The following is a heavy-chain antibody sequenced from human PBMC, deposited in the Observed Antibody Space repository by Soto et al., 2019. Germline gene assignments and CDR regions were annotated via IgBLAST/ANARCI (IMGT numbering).Heavy chain of an antibody. Sequence: QVQLQQSGPGLVKPSQTLSLICAISGDSVSSASATWCWIRQSPSGRLEWLGRTYYRSKWHTDYAVSVKSRIAIIPGTSKTQLSLQLSSVTLEDTAVYFCARDGSGYQWYFDVWGRGSLVTVSS. CDR3: ARDGSGYQWYFDV. V-gene: IGHV6-1*01. CDR1: GDSVSSASAT. D-gene: IGHD5-12*01. CDR2: TYYRSKWHT. J-gene: IGHJ2*01.